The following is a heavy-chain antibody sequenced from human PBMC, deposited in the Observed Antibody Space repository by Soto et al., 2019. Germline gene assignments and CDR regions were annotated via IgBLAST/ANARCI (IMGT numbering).Heavy chain of an antibody. D-gene: IGHD3-10*01. J-gene: IGHJ4*02. CDR1: GYIFTSYY. CDR2: INPFDGSR. Sequence: ASVKVSCKASGYIFTSYYIHWVRQAPGQGLEWMGWINPFDGSRMFAQSLQDRVTMTRDTSTSTVYMEVSSLRSEDTAVYYCSRVDPGETSPFDHWGQGTLVTVSS. V-gene: IGHV1-46*03. CDR3: SRVDPGETSPFDH.